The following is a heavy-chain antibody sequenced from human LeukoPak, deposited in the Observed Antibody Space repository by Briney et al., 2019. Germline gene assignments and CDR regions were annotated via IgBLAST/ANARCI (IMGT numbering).Heavy chain of an antibody. J-gene: IGHJ4*02. Sequence: GGSLRLSCVASGFTFSDFYMSWIRQAPGKGLEWVSTISGSGGRTYYADSVKGRFTISRDNSNNTLSLQMTSLRAGDTAVYYCAKDHDALVPAAQFDYWGQGTLVTVSS. CDR1: GFTFSDFY. V-gene: IGHV3-23*01. D-gene: IGHD2-2*01. CDR2: ISGSGGRT. CDR3: AKDHDALVPAAQFDY.